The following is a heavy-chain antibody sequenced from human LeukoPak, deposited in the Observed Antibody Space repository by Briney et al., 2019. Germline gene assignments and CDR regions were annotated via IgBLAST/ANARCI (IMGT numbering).Heavy chain of an antibody. CDR1: GFTFNKYW. D-gene: IGHD6-19*01. J-gene: IGHJ4*01. CDR2: VNQDGTQK. V-gene: IGHV3-7*01. Sequence: GRSLTLFCSASGFTFNKYWMSWIRQLPGQGLEWVANVNQDGTQKYYVDSVKGRFTNSRDNARNLLYLQMNSLRAEDTAVYYCVRDVSSGWAFDYWGHGTLVTVSS. CDR3: VRDVSSGWAFDY.